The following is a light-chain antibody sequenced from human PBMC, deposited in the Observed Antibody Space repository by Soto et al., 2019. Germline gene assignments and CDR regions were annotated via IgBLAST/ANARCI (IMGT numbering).Light chain of an antibody. CDR3: QQHNKWPRT. Sequence: DIVMTQSPATLSVAPGERVTFSCRASQGVSRKLAWYQHKPGQAPRLLISGASTGATGIPARFSGSGSGTEFNLTISSLQSEDFAIYYCQQHNKWPRTFGQGTKVDI. CDR1: QGVSRK. V-gene: IGKV3-15*01. CDR2: GAS. J-gene: IGKJ1*01.